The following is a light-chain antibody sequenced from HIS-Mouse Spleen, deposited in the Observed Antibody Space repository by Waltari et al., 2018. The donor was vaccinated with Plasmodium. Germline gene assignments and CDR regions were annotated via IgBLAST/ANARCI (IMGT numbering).Light chain of an antibody. Sequence: EIVMTQSQATLSVSPGERATLSCRASQSVRSNLAWYQQKPGQAPRLLIYCASTRATGIPARFSGSGSGTEFTLTISSLQSEDFAVYYCQQYNNWPFTFGPGTKVDIK. CDR1: QSVRSN. CDR2: CAS. CDR3: QQYNNWPFT. V-gene: IGKV3-15*01. J-gene: IGKJ3*01.